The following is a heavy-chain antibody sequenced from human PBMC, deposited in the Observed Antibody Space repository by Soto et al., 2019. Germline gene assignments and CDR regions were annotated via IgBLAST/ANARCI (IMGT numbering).Heavy chain of an antibody. CDR3: RCLQS. V-gene: IGHV3-15*07. Sequence: GGSLRLSCAGSGFSFNDAWMNWVRQAPGKGLEWVGRIKSKTDGGTTDYAAPVKGRFTVSRDDSRNTVFLHMNSLKAEDTAVYYCRCLQSWGQGTPVTVSS. D-gene: IGHD1-1*01. CDR1: GFSFNDAW. J-gene: IGHJ4*02. CDR2: IKSKTDGGTT.